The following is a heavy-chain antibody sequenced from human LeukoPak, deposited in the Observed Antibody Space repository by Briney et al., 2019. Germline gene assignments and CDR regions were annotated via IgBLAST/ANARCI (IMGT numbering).Heavy chain of an antibody. CDR1: GGSISNTNW. CDR2: IYHSGST. J-gene: IGHJ3*02. V-gene: IGHV4-4*02. CDR3: VRDQHYDPGAFDI. D-gene: IGHD3-22*01. Sequence: PSGTLSLTCGVSGGSISNTNWWTWVRQPPGKGLEWIGEIYHSGSTNYNPSLKSRVTISVDKSKNQFSLKLSSVTAADTAVYYCVRDQHYDPGAFDIWGQGTMVTVSS.